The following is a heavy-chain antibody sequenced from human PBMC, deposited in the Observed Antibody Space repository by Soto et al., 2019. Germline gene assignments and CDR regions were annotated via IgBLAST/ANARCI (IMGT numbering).Heavy chain of an antibody. CDR2: INHSGST. J-gene: IGHJ6*02. D-gene: IGHD5-18*01. CDR3: ARARIQLWLRQDYYYGMDV. V-gene: IGHV4-34*01. Sequence: TLSLTCAVYVGSCSGYDGSWILQPPGKGLEWIGEINHSGSTNYNPSLKSRVTISVDTSKNQFSLKLSSATAADTAVYYCARARIQLWLRQDYYYGMDVWGQGTTVTVSS. CDR1: VGSCSGYD.